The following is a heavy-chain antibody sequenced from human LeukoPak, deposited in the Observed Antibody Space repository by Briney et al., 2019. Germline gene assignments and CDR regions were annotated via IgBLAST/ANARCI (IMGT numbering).Heavy chain of an antibody. J-gene: IGHJ4*02. Sequence: GGSLRLSCAASGFTFSSYGMHWVRQAPGKGLEWVAFIRYDGSNKYYADSVKGRFTISRDNSKNTLYLQMNSLRAEDTAVYYCARDQPTEVAINRYDYWGQGTLVTVSS. CDR2: IRYDGSNK. V-gene: IGHV3-30*02. CDR1: GFTFSSYG. CDR3: ARDQPTEVAINRYDY. D-gene: IGHD2-15*01.